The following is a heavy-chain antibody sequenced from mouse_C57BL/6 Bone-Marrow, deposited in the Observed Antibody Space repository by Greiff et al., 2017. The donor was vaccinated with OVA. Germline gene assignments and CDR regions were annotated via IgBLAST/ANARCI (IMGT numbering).Heavy chain of an antibody. Sequence: VQLKESGPGLVKPSQSLSLTCSVTGYSITSGYYWNWIRQFPGNKLEWMGYISYDGSNNYNPSLKNRISITRDTSKNQFFLKLNSVTTEDTATYYCARNAYYSNYYYYAMDYWGQGTSVTVSS. CDR3: ARNAYYSNYYYYAMDY. J-gene: IGHJ4*01. CDR1: GYSITSGYY. D-gene: IGHD2-5*01. V-gene: IGHV3-6*01. CDR2: ISYDGSN.